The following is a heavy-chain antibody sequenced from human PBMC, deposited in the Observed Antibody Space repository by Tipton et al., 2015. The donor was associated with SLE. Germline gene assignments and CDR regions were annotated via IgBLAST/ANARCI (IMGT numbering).Heavy chain of an antibody. CDR1: GDSISSHH. Sequence: TLSLTCTVSGDSISSHHWTWIRQPPGKGLEWIAYIYYTGSTNYNPSLKSRVTMSLDRSTNQFSLKLSSVTAADTAVYYCARDRAGRGGVRYFDLWGRGTLVTVSS. CDR2: IYYTGST. J-gene: IGHJ2*01. CDR3: ARDRAGRGGVRYFDL. V-gene: IGHV4-59*11. D-gene: IGHD3-16*01.